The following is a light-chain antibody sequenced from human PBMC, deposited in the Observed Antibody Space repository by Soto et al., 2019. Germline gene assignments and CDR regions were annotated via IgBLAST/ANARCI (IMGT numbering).Light chain of an antibody. CDR3: QQYNTYPLT. Sequence: DIQMTQSPPTLSASVGDRVTITCRASQSLNSWLAWYQQKPGKAPKLLIHKASSLGSRVPSRFSGSGSGTEFTLTISSLQPDDFATYYCQQYNTYPLTFGGGNKVEIK. CDR1: QSLNSW. V-gene: IGKV1-5*03. J-gene: IGKJ4*01. CDR2: KAS.